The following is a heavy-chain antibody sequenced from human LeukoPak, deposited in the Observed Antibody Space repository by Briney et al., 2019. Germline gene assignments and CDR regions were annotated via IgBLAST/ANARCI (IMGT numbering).Heavy chain of an antibody. Sequence: GGSLRLSCAASGFTFSTYWMTWVRQAPGKGLEWVANIKQDGSEKHYVDSVKGRFTISRDNAKNSLYLQVNSLRAEDTAVYYCARDWANRGIQHWGQGTLVTVSS. J-gene: IGHJ1*01. CDR2: IKQDGSEK. V-gene: IGHV3-7*01. CDR1: GFTFSTYW. D-gene: IGHD3-10*01. CDR3: ARDWANRGIQH.